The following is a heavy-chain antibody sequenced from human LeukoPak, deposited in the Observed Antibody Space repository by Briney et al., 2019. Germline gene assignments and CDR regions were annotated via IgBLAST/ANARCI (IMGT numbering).Heavy chain of an antibody. CDR3: ARGRYCGGDCLGY. CDR1: GFTFSSYW. Sequence: GGSLRLSCAASGFTFSSYWMHWVRQAPGKGLVWVSRIDSDGSSTSYADSVKGRFTISRDNAKNTLYLQMNSLRAEDTAVYYCARGRYCGGDCLGYWGQGTLVTVSS. V-gene: IGHV3-74*01. D-gene: IGHD2-21*01. CDR2: IDSDGSST. J-gene: IGHJ4*02.